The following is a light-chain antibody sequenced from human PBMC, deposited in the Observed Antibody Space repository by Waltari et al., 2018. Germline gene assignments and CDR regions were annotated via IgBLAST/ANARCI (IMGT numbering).Light chain of an antibody. CDR3: QQYDSYPHT. CDR2: AAS. CDR1: QGIDNY. V-gene: IGKV1-16*02. Sequence: DIQMTQSPSSLSASVGDSIPITCRASQGIDNYLAWFQQKPGKAPQSLIYAASTLQSGVPSKFIGSGFGTDFTLTINGLQPEDFATYFCQQYDSYPHTFGQGTRLEVK. J-gene: IGKJ2*01.